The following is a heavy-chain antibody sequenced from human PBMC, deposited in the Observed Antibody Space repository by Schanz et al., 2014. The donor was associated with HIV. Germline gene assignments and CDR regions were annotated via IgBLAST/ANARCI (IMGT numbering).Heavy chain of an antibody. CDR1: GFTFSSYA. Sequence: QVQLVESGGGVVQPGRSLRLSCAASGFTFSSYAMHWVRQAPGKGLEWVAVISYDGSNKNYADPVKGRFTISRDNSKNTLYLQMNSLRAEDTAVYYCARDVSHDSSGHYSDYYYGMDVWGQGTTVTVSS. CDR2: ISYDGSNK. V-gene: IGHV3-30-3*01. J-gene: IGHJ6*02. D-gene: IGHD3-22*01. CDR3: ARDVSHDSSGHYSDYYYGMDV.